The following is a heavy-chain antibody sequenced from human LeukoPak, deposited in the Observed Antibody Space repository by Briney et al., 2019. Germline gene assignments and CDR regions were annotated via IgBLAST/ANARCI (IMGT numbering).Heavy chain of an antibody. CDR1: GYTFTNYG. CDR2: INAYNGNA. D-gene: IGHD1-26*01. CDR3: ARSPSAGPTRVDF. Sequence: GASVKVSCKASGYTFTNYGLSWVRQAPGQGLEWMGWINAYNGNANYAQKVQGRVTMTTDTSTNTVYMELRSLRSDDTAMYYCARSPSAGPTRVDFWGQGTLVTVSS. J-gene: IGHJ4*02. V-gene: IGHV1-18*01.